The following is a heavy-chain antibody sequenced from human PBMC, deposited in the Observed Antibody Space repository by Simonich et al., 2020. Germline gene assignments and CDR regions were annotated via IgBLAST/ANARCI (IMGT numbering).Heavy chain of an antibody. D-gene: IGHD6-13*01. CDR2: INPNSGGT. CDR3: ARGRIAAAGTYYYYYMDV. Sequence: QVQLVQSGAEVKKPGASVKVSCKASGYTFTGYYMHWVRQAPGQGLDCMEWINPNSGGTKYAQKFQGRVTMTRDTSISTAYMELGRLRSDDTAVYYCARGRIAAAGTYYYYYMDVWGKGTTVTVSS. J-gene: IGHJ6*03. CDR1: GYTFTGYY. V-gene: IGHV1-2*02.